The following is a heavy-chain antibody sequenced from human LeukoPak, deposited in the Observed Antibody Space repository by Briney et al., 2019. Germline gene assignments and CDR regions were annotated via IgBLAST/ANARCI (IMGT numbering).Heavy chain of an antibody. D-gene: IGHD6-6*01. J-gene: IGHJ4*02. CDR1: GFAFSSYD. CDR3: ARAPRNDY. V-gene: IGHV3-30-3*01. Sequence: GGSLRLSCTASGFAFSSYDMHWVRQAPGKGLEWVAVISYDGSNKYYADSVKGRFTISRDNSKNTLYLQMNSLRAEDTAVYYCARAPRNDYWGQGTLVTVSS. CDR2: ISYDGSNK.